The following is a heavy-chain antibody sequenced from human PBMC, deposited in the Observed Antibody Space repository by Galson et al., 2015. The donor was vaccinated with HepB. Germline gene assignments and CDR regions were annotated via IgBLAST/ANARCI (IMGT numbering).Heavy chain of an antibody. CDR1: GFTFSDYY. Sequence: SLRLSCAASGFTFSDYYMSWIRQAPGKGLEWVSYISSSSSFTNYADSVKGRFTISRDNTKNTLYLLLNTLRAEDTAVYYCARGGVVVPTLTDDNYYYYYMDVWGTGTTVTVSS. J-gene: IGHJ6*03. CDR3: ARGGVVVPTLTDDNYYYYYMDV. V-gene: IGHV3-11*06. CDR2: ISSSSSFT. D-gene: IGHD2-2*01.